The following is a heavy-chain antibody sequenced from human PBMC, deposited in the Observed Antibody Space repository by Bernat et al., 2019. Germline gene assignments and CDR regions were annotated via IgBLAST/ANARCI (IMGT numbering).Heavy chain of an antibody. CDR3: ARDLLRGYSSSWSAYYYYYGMDV. V-gene: IGHV4-31*03. Sequence: QVQLQESGPGLVKPSQTLSLTCTVSGGSISSGGYYWSWIRQHPGKGLEWIGYIYYSGSTYYNPSLKSRVTISVDTSKNQFSLKLSSVTAADTAVYYCARDLLRGYSSSWSAYYYYYGMDVWGQGTTVTVSS. J-gene: IGHJ6*02. CDR2: IYYSGST. D-gene: IGHD6-13*01. CDR1: GGSISSGGYY.